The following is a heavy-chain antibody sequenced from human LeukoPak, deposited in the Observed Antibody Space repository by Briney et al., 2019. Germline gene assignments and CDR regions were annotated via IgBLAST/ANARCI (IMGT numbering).Heavy chain of an antibody. CDR1: GGSISSSSYY. D-gene: IGHD5-12*01. CDR3: ARVFLRLRDSYFDY. J-gene: IGHJ4*02. Sequence: SETLSLTCTVSGGSISSSSYYWGWIRQPPGKGLEWIGSIYYSGSTYYNPSLKSRVTISVDTSKNQFSLKLSSVTAADTAVYYCARVFLRLRDSYFDYWGQGTLVTVSS. CDR2: IYYSGST. V-gene: IGHV4-39*07.